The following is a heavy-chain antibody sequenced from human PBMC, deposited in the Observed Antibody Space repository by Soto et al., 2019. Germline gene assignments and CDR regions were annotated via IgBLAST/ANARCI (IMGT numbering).Heavy chain of an antibody. CDR1: GCTFTRYY. V-gene: IGHV1-46*01. Sequence: ASVKVSCKASGCTFTRYYMHWVRQAPVQGPEWMGRINPDGGRTTYAQNFNGRVTMTRDTSASTVYMELSSLKFEDTAMYYCARGAYSSSSFPPFDPWGQRTLVTVSS. CDR2: INPDGGRT. J-gene: IGHJ5*02. D-gene: IGHD6-6*01. CDR3: ARGAYSSSSFPPFDP.